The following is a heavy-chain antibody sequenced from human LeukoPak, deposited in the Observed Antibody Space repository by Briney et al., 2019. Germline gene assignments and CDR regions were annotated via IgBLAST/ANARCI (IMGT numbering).Heavy chain of an antibody. J-gene: IGHJ4*02. Sequence: GGCLRLSCASPGFTVSSNYMSWVRPALGRGLDCVSVIYSGGSTYYADSVKGRFTISRDNSKNTLYLQMNSLRAEDTAVYYCARFAGGSYFDYWGQGTLVTVSS. CDR1: GFTVSSNY. D-gene: IGHD1-26*01. V-gene: IGHV3-53*01. CDR3: ARFAGGSYFDY. CDR2: IYSGGST.